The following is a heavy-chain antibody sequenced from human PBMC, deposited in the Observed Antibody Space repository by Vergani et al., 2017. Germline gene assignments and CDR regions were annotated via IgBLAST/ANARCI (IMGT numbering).Heavy chain of an antibody. D-gene: IGHD1-1*01. CDR2: IWHDGGNK. Sequence: QVQLVESGGGVVQPGRSLRLSCVMSGFTVTNYAIFWVRQAPGKGLEWVSVIWHDGGNKHFADSVAGRFAISRDDSKKTVYLEMTNLRAEDTALYYCVRDRYEGTSPYNGRLLGHWGQETRVTVSS. CDR3: VRDRYEGTSPYNGRLLGH. CDR1: GFTVTNYA. J-gene: IGHJ4*02. V-gene: IGHV3-33*01.